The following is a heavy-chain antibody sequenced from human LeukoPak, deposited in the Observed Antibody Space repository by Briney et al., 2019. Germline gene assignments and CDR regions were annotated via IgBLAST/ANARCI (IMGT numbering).Heavy chain of an antibody. D-gene: IGHD3-22*01. J-gene: IGHJ4*02. Sequence: GASVKVSCKVSGYTLTELSMHWVRQAPGKGLEWMGGFDPEDGETIHAQKFQGRVTMTEDTSTDTAYMELSSLRSEDTAVYYCALWARYDSSYYFDYWGQGTLVTVSS. CDR3: ALWARYDSSYYFDY. CDR2: FDPEDGET. V-gene: IGHV1-24*01. CDR1: GYTLTELS.